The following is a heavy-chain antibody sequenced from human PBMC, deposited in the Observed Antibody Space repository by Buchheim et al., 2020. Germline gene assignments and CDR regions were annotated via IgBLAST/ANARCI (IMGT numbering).Heavy chain of an antibody. CDR2: IYYSGST. Sequence: QVQLQESGPGLVKPSQTLSLTCTVSGGSISSGVYYWSWIRQHPGKGLEWIGYIYYSGSTYYNPSLKSRVTISVDTPNNQFSLKLSSVTAADTAVYYCARWVRSGYPWAAFDFWGQGTL. D-gene: IGHD5-18*01. CDR3: ARWVRSGYPWAAFDF. V-gene: IGHV4-31*03. J-gene: IGHJ4*02. CDR1: GGSISSGVYY.